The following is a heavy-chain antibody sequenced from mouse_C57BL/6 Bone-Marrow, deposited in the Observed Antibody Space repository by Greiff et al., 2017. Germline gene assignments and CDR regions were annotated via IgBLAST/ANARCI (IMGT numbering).Heavy chain of an antibody. D-gene: IGHD2-4*01. CDR2: IYPRSGNT. CDR1: GYTFTSYG. V-gene: IGHV1-81*01. J-gene: IGHJ1*03. Sequence: VKLMESGAELARPGASVKLSCKASGYTFTSYGISWVKQRTGQGLEWIGEIYPRSGNTYYNEKFKGKATLTADKSSSTAYMELRSLTSEDSAVYFCARQGLRRDFDVWGTGTTVTVSS. CDR3: ARQGLRRDFDV.